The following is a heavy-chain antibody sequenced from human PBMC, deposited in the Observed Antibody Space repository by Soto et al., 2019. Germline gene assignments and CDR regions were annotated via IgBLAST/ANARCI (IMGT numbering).Heavy chain of an antibody. D-gene: IGHD6-13*01. Sequence: GESLKISCKGSGYSFTSYWISWVRQMPGKGLEWMGRIDPSDSYTNYSPSFQGHVTISADKSISTAYLQWSSLKASDTAMYYCARLPQGHIAAAGTRYDYWGQGTLVTVSS. CDR3: ARLPQGHIAAAGTRYDY. J-gene: IGHJ4*02. CDR1: GYSFTSYW. V-gene: IGHV5-10-1*01. CDR2: IDPSDSYT.